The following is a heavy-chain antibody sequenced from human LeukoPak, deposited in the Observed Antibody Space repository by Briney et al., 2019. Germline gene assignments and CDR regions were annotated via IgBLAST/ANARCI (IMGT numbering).Heavy chain of an antibody. D-gene: IGHD2/OR15-2a*01. J-gene: IGHJ6*02. Sequence: PGGSLRLSCAASGFTFSSYSMNWVRQAPGKGLEWVSSISSSSSYIYYADSVKGRFTISRDNAKNSLYLQMNSLRAEDTAVYYCARLLLHPQHYYYGMDVWGQGTTVTVSS. CDR2: ISSSSSYI. V-gene: IGHV3-21*01. CDR1: GFTFSSYS. CDR3: ARLLLHPQHYYYGMDV.